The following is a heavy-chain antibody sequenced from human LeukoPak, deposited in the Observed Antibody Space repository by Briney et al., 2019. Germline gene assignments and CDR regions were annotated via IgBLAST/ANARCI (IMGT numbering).Heavy chain of an antibody. Sequence: ASVKVSCKASGGTFSSYAISWVRQAPGQGLEWMGIINPSGGSTSYAQKFQGRVTMTRDTSTSTVYMELSSLRSEDTAVYYCARDDSGYDWGDYWGQGTLVTVSS. J-gene: IGHJ4*02. CDR1: GGTFSSYA. CDR3: ARDDSGYDWGDY. V-gene: IGHV1-46*01. D-gene: IGHD5-12*01. CDR2: INPSGGST.